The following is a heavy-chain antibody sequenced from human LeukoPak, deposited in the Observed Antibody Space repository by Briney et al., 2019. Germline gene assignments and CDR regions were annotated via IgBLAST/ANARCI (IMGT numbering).Heavy chain of an antibody. Sequence: GASVKVSCKASGYTFTSYGISWVRQAPGQGLEWMGWMNPNSGNTGYAQKFQGRVTITRNTSISTAYMELSSLRSEDTAVYYCARGTLQNPWGQGTLVTVSS. V-gene: IGHV1-8*03. CDR3: ARGTLQNP. CDR1: GYTFTSYG. J-gene: IGHJ5*02. CDR2: MNPNSGNT.